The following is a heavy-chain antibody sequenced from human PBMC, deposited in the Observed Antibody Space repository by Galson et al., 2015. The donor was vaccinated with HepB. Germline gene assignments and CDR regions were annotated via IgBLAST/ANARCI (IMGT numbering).Heavy chain of an antibody. J-gene: IGHJ4*02. V-gene: IGHV3-23*01. CDR2: ISGSGGST. D-gene: IGHD3-22*01. CDR3: AKVPDRGYLIYFDY. Sequence: SLRLSCAASGFTFSSCAMSWVRQAPGKGLEWVSAISGSGGSTYYADSVKGRFTISRDNSKNTLYLQMNSLRAEDTAVYYCAKVPDRGYLIYFDYWGQGTLVTVSS. CDR1: GFTFSSCA.